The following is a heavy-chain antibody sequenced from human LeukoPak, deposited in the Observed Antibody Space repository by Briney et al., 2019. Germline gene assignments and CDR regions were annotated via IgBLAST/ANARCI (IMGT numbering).Heavy chain of an antibody. D-gene: IGHD6-13*01. CDR1: GASISFYY. V-gene: IGHV4-59*01. CDR2: IYYSGST. J-gene: IGHJ3*02. Sequence: SETLPLTCTVSGASISFYYWSWIRQPPGKGLEWIGYIYYSGSTKYNPSLKSRVTMSIDTSKNQFSLNLKSVTAADTAVYYCALDSSGWSDDSFDIWGHGTMVTVSS. CDR3: ALDSSGWSDDSFDI.